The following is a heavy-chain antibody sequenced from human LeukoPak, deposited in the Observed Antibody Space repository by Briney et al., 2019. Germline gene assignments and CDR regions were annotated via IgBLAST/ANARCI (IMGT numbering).Heavy chain of an antibody. CDR1: GFTVSTEG. J-gene: IGHJ4*02. CDR2: ITYDGSEI. D-gene: IGHD6-19*01. Sequence: GGSPRLSYAASGFTVSTEGMHWVRQAPGKGLEWVAVITYDGSEIHYGDSVKGRFTISRDSFKNTLHLQMNSLRVEDTAVYYCAKEQSSGWYRVADYWGQGTLVTVSS. CDR3: AKEQSSGWYRVADY. V-gene: IGHV3-30*18.